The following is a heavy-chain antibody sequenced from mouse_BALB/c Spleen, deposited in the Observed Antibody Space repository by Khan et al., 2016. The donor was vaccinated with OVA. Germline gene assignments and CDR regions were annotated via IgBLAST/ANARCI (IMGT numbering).Heavy chain of an antibody. CDR3: ARGNYYGYALDY. V-gene: IGHV3-2*02. CDR2: ISYRGST. Sequence: EVQLQESGPGLVKPSQSLSLTCTVNGYSITSNYAWNWIRQFPGNKLEWMGYISYRGSTNYIPPLKSRLSITRDTSKNQFFLLLHSVTTEDSATYYGARGNYYGYALDYWGQGTSVTVSS. J-gene: IGHJ4*01. D-gene: IGHD1-1*01. CDR1: GYSITSNYA.